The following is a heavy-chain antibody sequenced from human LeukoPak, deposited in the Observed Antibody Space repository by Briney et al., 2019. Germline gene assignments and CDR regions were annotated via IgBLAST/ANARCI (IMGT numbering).Heavy chain of an antibody. D-gene: IGHD2-2*01. J-gene: IGHJ4*02. V-gene: IGHV1-2*06. CDR3: ARNSRKYCSSTSCFLLTYFDY. CDR1: GYNFAGYY. Sequence: ASVKVSCKASGYNFAGYYIHWVRQAPGQGLEWMGRINPRDGETNFAQKFQGRVTMTRDTSISTAYMELSRLRSDDTAVYYCARNSRKYCSSTSCFLLTYFDYWGQGTLVTVSS. CDR2: INPRDGET.